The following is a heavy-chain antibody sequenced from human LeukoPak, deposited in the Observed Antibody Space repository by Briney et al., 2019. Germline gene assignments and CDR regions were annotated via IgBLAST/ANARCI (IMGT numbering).Heavy chain of an antibody. CDR3: ARDPEVGATPADY. D-gene: IGHD1-26*01. CDR1: GFTFDDYA. Sequence: GGSLRLSCAASGFTFDDYAMHWVRQAPGKGLEWVSGINWNSGSIGYADSVKGRFTISRDNAKNSLYLQMNSLRAEDTAVYYCARDPEVGATPADYWGQGTLVTVSS. V-gene: IGHV3-9*01. CDR2: INWNSGSI. J-gene: IGHJ4*02.